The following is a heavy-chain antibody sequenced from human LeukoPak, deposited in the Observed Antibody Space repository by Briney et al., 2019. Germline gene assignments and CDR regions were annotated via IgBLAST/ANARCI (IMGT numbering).Heavy chain of an antibody. J-gene: IGHJ4*02. D-gene: IGHD2-2*02. CDR2: ISGSDDGT. CDR1: GFTFSTYA. CDR3: AKVKYTGYSPTHFFDF. Sequence: GGSLRLSCAASGFTFSTYAMSWVRQIPGKGLEWVSAISGSDDGTYYADNVKGRFTISRDNSKNTLYVQMNSLRPEDTATYYCAKVKYTGYSPTHFFDFWGQGTRVTVSS. V-gene: IGHV3-23*01.